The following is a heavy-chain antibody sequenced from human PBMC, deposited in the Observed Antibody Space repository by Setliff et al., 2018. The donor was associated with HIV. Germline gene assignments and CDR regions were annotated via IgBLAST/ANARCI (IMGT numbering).Heavy chain of an antibody. D-gene: IGHD6-13*01. CDR2: MNPNSGKT. V-gene: IGHV1-8*02. Sequence: ASVKVSCKASGYTFTSYDINWVRQATGQGLEWMGWMNPNSGKTGYAQKFQGRVTMTRKTSISTAYMELSSLRSEDTAVYYCARGSSYSSSWYVFRPQALNDAFDIWAQGTMVTVSS. J-gene: IGHJ3*02. CDR3: ARGSSYSSSWYVFRPQALNDAFDI. CDR1: GYTFTSYD.